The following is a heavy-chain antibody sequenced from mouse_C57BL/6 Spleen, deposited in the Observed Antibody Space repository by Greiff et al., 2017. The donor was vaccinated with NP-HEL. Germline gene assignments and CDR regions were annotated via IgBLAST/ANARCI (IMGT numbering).Heavy chain of an antibody. CDR2: ISSGGSYT. CDR3: ARPSITTVVAPFAY. D-gene: IGHD1-1*01. J-gene: IGHJ3*01. V-gene: IGHV5-6*02. CDR1: GFTFSSYG. Sequence: EVMLVESGGDLVKPGGSLKLSCAASGFTFSSYGMSWVRQTPDKRLEWVATISSGGSYTYYPDSVKGRFTISRDNAKNTLYLQMSSLKSEDTAMYYCARPSITTVVAPFAYWGQGTLVTVSA.